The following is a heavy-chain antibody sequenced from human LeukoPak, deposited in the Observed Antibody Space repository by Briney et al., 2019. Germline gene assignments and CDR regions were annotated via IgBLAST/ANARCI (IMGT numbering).Heavy chain of an antibody. D-gene: IGHD2-15*01. Sequence: GGSLRLSCAASGYTFSNAWMSRVRQAPGKGLEWVGRIKSKTDGGTTAYAAPVKVRFTISRDDSKNTLYLQMNSLKTEDTAVYYCTTDDVVVVAATLMDVWGKGTTVTVSS. CDR2: IKSKTDGGTT. CDR1: GYTFSNAW. V-gene: IGHV3-15*01. J-gene: IGHJ6*04. CDR3: TTDDVVVVAATLMDV.